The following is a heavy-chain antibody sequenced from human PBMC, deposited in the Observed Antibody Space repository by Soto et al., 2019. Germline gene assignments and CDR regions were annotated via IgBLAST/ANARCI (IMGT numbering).Heavy chain of an antibody. Sequence: GGSLRLSCTASGFTFGDYAMSWFRKAPGKGLERVGFIRSKAYGGTTEYAASVKGRLTISRDDSKSIAYLQMNSLKTEDTAVYYCTRAGAAMADYYYYGMDVWGQGTTVTVS. D-gene: IGHD5-18*01. CDR3: TRAGAAMADYYYYGMDV. V-gene: IGHV3-49*03. CDR1: GFTFGDYA. J-gene: IGHJ6*02. CDR2: IRSKAYGGTT.